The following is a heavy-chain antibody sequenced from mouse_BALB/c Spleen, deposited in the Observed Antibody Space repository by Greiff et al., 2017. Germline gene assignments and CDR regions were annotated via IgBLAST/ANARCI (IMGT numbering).Heavy chain of an antibody. V-gene: IGHV5-2*01. CDR2: INSDGGST. D-gene: IGHD2-4*01. J-gene: IGHJ4*01. CDR3: ARHGSYYDYDGAMDY. Sequence: DVMLVESGGGLVQPGESLKLSCESNEYEFPSHDMSWVRKTPEKRLELVAAINSDGGSTYYPDTMERRFIISRDNTKKTLYLQMSSLRSEDTALYYCARHGSYYDYDGAMDYWGQGTSVTVSS. CDR1: EYEFPSHD.